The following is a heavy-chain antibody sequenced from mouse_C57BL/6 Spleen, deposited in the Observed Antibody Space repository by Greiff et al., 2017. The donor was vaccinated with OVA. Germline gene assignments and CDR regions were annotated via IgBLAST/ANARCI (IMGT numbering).Heavy chain of an antibody. CDR3: AGHSSGYESFAY. CDR2: INPSRGYT. V-gene: IGHV1-4*01. J-gene: IGHJ3*01. Sequence: VQLQQSGAELARPGASVKMSCKASGYTFTSYTMHWVKQRPGQGLEWIGYINPSRGYTKYNQKFKDKATLTADKSSSTAYMQLSSLTSEDSAVYYCAGHSSGYESFAYWGQGTLVTVSA. D-gene: IGHD3-2*02. CDR1: GYTFTSYT.